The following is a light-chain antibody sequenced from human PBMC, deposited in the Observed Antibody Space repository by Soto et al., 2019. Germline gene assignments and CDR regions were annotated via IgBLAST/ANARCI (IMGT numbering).Light chain of an antibody. V-gene: IGLV2-14*01. CDR2: DVS. CDR1: SSDVGGYNY. Sequence: QSALTPPASVSGSPGQSITISCTGTSSDVGGYNYVSWYQQHPGKAPKLMIYDVSNRPSGVSNRFYGSKSGNTASLTISGLQAEDEADYYCSSYTSSSTLKVFGGGTKLTVL. CDR3: SSYTSSSTLKV. J-gene: IGLJ2*01.